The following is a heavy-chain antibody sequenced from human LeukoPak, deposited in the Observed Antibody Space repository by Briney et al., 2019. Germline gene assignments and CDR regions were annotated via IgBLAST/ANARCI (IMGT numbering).Heavy chain of an antibody. Sequence: GGSLTLSCAASGFSFSTCAMNWVRQAPGKGLEWVSAISGSGSNTYYADSVKGRFTISRDNSKNTLYLQMNRLGAEDTALYYCAKDVRGYNRPFDYWGQGTLVTVSS. CDR1: GFSFSTCA. CDR2: ISGSGSNT. D-gene: IGHD3-10*02. CDR3: AKDVRGYNRPFDY. V-gene: IGHV3-23*01. J-gene: IGHJ4*02.